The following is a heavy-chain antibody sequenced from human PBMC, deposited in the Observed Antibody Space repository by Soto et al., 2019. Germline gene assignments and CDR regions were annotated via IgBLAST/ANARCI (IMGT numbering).Heavy chain of an antibody. V-gene: IGHV3-53*01. CDR2: IYSGGNT. Sequence: EVQLVESGGGLIQPGGSLRLSCAASGFTVSSNYMSWVRQTPGRGLEWVAVIYSGGNTYYADSVKGRFTISRDNSTNTLYLQMNRLRVEDTAVYYCAKNLALDYGLDVWGQGTTVIVSS. CDR3: AKNLALDYGLDV. CDR1: GFTVSSNY. J-gene: IGHJ6*02.